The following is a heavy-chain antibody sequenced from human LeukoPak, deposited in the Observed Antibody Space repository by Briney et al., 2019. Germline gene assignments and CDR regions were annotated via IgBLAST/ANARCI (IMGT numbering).Heavy chain of an antibody. Sequence: GGSLRLSCGASGLTFSSYGMSWVRQAPGKGLEWVSAISSTGGSTYYADSVKGRFTISRDNSKNTLYLQMNSLRAEDTAVYWCTLWFGQFLLWGAFDYWGQGTLVTVSS. D-gene: IGHD3-10*01. CDR1: GLTFSSYG. J-gene: IGHJ4*02. CDR3: TLWFGQFLLWGAFDY. V-gene: IGHV3-23*01. CDR2: ISSTGGST.